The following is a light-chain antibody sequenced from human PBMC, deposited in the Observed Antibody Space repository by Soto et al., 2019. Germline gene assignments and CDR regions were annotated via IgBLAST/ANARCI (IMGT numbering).Light chain of an antibody. CDR2: EID. CDR1: SSNIGNNY. CDR3: SAYRRGIIV. Sequence: QSVLTQPPSVSAAPGQKVTISCSGSSSNIGNNYVSWYQQLPGTAPKLLIYEIDNRPSGVSDRFSGSKSGNTASLTISGLQAEDEAAYYCSAYRRGIIVFGGGTKLTVL. V-gene: IGLV1-51*01. J-gene: IGLJ2*01.